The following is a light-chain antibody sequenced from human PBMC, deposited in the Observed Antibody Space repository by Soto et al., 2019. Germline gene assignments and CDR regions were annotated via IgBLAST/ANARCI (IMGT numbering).Light chain of an antibody. CDR1: QSVSSF. V-gene: IGKV3-11*01. J-gene: IGKJ5*01. CDR3: KQYGSSPT. CDR2: DAF. Sequence: EIVLTQSPATLSLSPGERATLSCTASQSVSSFLAWYQQKPGQAPRLLIYDAFKRATGIPARFSGSGSGTDFTLTIRSLEPEDFAVYYCKQYGSSPTCGQGTRREIK.